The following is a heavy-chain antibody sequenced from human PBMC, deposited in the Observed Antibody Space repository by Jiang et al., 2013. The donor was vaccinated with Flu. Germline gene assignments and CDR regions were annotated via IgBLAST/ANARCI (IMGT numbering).Heavy chain of an antibody. CDR3: ARDSNSGYYNWYYGMDV. V-gene: IGHV1-18*04. D-gene: IGHD3-3*01. J-gene: IGHJ6*02. Sequence: SGAEVKKPGASVKVSCKASGYTFTSYGISWVRQAPGQGLEWMGWISAYNGNTNYAQKLQGRVTMTTDTSTSTAYMELRSLRSDDTAVYYCARDSNSGYYNWYYGMDVWGQGTRSPSP. CDR1: GYTFTSYG. CDR2: ISAYNGNT.